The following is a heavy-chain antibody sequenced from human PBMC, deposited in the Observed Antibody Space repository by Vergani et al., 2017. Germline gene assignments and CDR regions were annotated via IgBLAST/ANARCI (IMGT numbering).Heavy chain of an antibody. V-gene: IGHV3-48*01. CDR2: ISSSSSTI. J-gene: IGHJ5*02. CDR3: AKDAYCSSTSCPSWFDP. D-gene: IGHD2-2*01. Sequence: EVQLVESGGGLVQPGGSLRLSCAASGFTFSSYSMNWVRQAPGKGLEWVSYISSSSSTIYYADSVKGRFTISRDNAKNSLYLQMNSLRAEDTALYYCAKDAYCSSTSCPSWFDPWGQGTLVTVSS. CDR1: GFTFSSYS.